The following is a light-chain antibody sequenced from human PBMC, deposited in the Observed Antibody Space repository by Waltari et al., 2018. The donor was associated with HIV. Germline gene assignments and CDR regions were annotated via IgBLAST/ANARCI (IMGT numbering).Light chain of an antibody. Sequence: EIVLTQSQATLSVSPGERVTLSCRASQRIGSYLAWFQQKPGQVPSLLIYERSVRATGIPARFSGSGSGTEFTLTIGSLQYEDCAVYFCHQYSDWPFSFGQGTKLDIK. CDR3: HQYSDWPFS. V-gene: IGKV3-15*01. CDR1: QRIGSY. J-gene: IGKJ2*03. CDR2: ERS.